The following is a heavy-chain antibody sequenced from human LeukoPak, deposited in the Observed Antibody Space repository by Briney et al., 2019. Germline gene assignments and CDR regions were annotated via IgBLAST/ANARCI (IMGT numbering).Heavy chain of an antibody. Sequence: ASVTVSCKASGYTFTGYYMHWVRQAPGQGLEWMGIINPSGSSTSYAQKFQGRVTMTRDTSTSTVYMELSSLRSEDTAVYYCAGGTTNTKGAFDMWGQGTMVTVSS. D-gene: IGHD2-8*01. CDR2: INPSGSST. V-gene: IGHV1-46*01. CDR3: AGGTTNTKGAFDM. CDR1: GYTFTGYY. J-gene: IGHJ3*02.